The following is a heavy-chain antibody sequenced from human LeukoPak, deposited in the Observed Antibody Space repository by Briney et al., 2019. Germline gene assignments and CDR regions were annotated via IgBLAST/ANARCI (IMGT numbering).Heavy chain of an antibody. CDR2: IWYDGRTK. J-gene: IGHJ4*02. V-gene: IGHV3-33*01. Sequence: PGGSLRLSCEVSGFTFSNYGMHWVRQAPGKGLEWVALIWYDGRTKFHADSVKGRFTISRDNFENTLYLQMSSLRVGDTAVYYCAREWGRIAVAGGPGYWGQGTLVTVSS. D-gene: IGHD6-19*01. CDR1: GFTFSNYG. CDR3: AREWGRIAVAGGPGY.